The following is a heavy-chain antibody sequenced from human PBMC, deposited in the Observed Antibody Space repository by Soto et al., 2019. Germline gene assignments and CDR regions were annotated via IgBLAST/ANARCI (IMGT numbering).Heavy chain of an antibody. J-gene: IGHJ5*02. Sequence: QVQLQESGPGLVKPSQTLSLTCTVSGGSISSGGYYWSWIRQHPGKGLEWIGYIYYSGSTYYNPSLKGRVTISVDTSKNQFSLKLSSVTAADTAVYYCARGVHRVGSGYYRRRLNWFDPRGQGTLVTVSS. CDR3: ARGVHRVGSGYYRRRLNWFDP. CDR1: GGSISSGGYY. D-gene: IGHD3-22*01. V-gene: IGHV4-31*03. CDR2: IYYSGST.